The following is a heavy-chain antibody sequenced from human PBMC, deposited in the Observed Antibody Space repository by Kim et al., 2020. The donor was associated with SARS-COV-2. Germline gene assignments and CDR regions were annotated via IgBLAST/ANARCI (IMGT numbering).Heavy chain of an antibody. CDR1: GFTFSSYA. J-gene: IGHJ2*01. CDR3: ARDQGSWSLYWYFDL. D-gene: IGHD6-13*01. CDR2: ISYDGSNK. V-gene: IGHV3-30-3*01. Sequence: GGSLRLSCAASGFTFSSYAMHWVRQAPGKGLEWVAVISYDGSNKYYADSVKGRFTISRDNSKNTLYLQVNSLRAEDTAVYYCARDQGSWSLYWYFDLWGRGTLVTVSS.